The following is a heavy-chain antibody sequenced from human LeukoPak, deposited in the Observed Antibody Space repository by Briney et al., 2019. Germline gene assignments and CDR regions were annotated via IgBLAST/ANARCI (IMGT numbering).Heavy chain of an antibody. CDR1: GGSISSYY. CDR2: IYYSGST. J-gene: IGHJ6*02. CDR3: ARDRGYGMDV. Sequence: PSETLSLTCTVPGGSISSYYWSWIRQPPGKGLEWIGYIYYSGSTNYNPSLKSRVTISVDASKNQFSLKLSSVTAADTAVYYCARDRGYGMDVWGQGTTVTASS. V-gene: IGHV4-59*01.